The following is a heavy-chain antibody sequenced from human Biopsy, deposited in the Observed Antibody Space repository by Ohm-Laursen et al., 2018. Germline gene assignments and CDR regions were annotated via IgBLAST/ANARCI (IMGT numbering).Heavy chain of an antibody. Sequence: SDTLSLTCTVSGGSINGGNYYWSWLRQPPGKGLEWIGYIYYSGNTHYNPSLKSRVTMSIDTSKNQFSLRLSSVTSADTAVYYCAREDYYTWFDPWGQGTLVTASS. CDR1: GGSINGGNYY. D-gene: IGHD2/OR15-2a*01. J-gene: IGHJ5*02. CDR3: AREDYYTWFDP. CDR2: IYYSGNT. V-gene: IGHV4-61*01.